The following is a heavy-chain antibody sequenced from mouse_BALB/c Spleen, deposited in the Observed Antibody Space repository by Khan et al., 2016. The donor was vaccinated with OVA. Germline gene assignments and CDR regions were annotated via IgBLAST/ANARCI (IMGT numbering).Heavy chain of an antibody. V-gene: IGHV1-7*01. Sequence: QVQLQQSGAELAKPGASVRMSCKASGYTFPNYWMHWVKQGPGQGLEWIAYINPSTDYTEYNQKFKDKATLTADKSSSTAYMQLSSLTSEDSAVYYCTRLGYSYGSTFVYWGQGTTLTVSS. CDR2: INPSTDYT. CDR1: GYTFPNYW. J-gene: IGHJ2*01. CDR3: TRLGYSYGSTFVY. D-gene: IGHD1-1*01.